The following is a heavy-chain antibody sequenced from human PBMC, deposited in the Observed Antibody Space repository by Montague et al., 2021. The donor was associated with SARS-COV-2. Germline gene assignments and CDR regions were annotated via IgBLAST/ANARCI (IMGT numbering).Heavy chain of an antibody. CDR3: ARDLESTGYFDPYYYHGMDV. CDR2: ISHEGSYK. J-gene: IGHJ6*02. V-gene: IGHV3-30*04. CDR1: GFTFSSYA. Sequence: SLRPSCAASGFTFSSYALHWVRQAPGKGLEWVADISHEGSYKYYADSVKGRFTISRDNSKNTLYLDMNSLRAEDTALYYCARDLESTGYFDPYYYHGMDVWGQGTTVTVSS. D-gene: IGHD3-9*01.